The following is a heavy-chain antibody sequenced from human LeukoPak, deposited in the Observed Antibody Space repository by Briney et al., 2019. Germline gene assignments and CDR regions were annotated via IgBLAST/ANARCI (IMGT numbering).Heavy chain of an antibody. CDR1: GYTFTSYG. D-gene: IGHD2-2*01. J-gene: IGHJ5*02. CDR2: ISAYNGNR. CDR3: ARFMHECNSTNCYWGRWFDP. V-gene: IGHV1-18*01. Sequence: ASVKVSCKASGYTFTSYGINWVRQAPGQGLEWMGWISAYNGNRAYAHNLQGRVTMTTDTSTSTAYMELRSLRSDDTAVYYCARFMHECNSTNCYWGRWFDPWGQGTLVTVSS.